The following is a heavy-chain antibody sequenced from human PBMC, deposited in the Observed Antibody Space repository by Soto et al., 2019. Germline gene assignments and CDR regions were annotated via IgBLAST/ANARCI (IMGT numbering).Heavy chain of an antibody. CDR3: EKACSRQLVSDY. D-gene: IGHD6-6*01. J-gene: IGHJ4*02. CDR1: GFTFSSYA. Sequence: EVQRLESGGGLVQPGGSLRLSCAASGFTFSSYAMSWVRQAPGKGLEWVSAISGSGGSTYYEDSVKGRFTISRNHSKKTLYLQMNSLRTEDTAVYSCEKACSRQLVSDYWGQGTLVTVSP. V-gene: IGHV3-23*01. CDR2: ISGSGGST.